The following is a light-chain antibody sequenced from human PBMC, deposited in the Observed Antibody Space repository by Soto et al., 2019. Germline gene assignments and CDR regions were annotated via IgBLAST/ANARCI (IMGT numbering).Light chain of an antibody. J-gene: IGKJ1*01. Sequence: EIVLTQSPGTLSLSPGERASLSCRASQSVSSSYLAWYHQIPGQAPRLLINDASRRATGIPDRFSGSGSGTDFTLTISRLEPEDFAVYYCQQYGSSPPTFGQGTKVDIK. CDR2: DAS. V-gene: IGKV3-20*01. CDR1: QSVSSSY. CDR3: QQYGSSPPT.